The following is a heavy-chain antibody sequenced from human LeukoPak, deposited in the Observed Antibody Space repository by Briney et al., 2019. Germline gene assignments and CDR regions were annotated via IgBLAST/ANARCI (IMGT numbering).Heavy chain of an antibody. CDR1: GFAFSSYW. Sequence: GGSLRLSCAASGFAFSSYWMSWVRQAPGKGLEWVANIKQDGSEKYYVDSVKGRFTISRDNAKNSLYLQMNSLRAEDTAVYYCATTDLYGSGSYYGDYWGQGTLVTVSS. CDR2: IKQDGSEK. D-gene: IGHD3-10*01. CDR3: ATTDLYGSGSYYGDY. J-gene: IGHJ4*02. V-gene: IGHV3-7*01.